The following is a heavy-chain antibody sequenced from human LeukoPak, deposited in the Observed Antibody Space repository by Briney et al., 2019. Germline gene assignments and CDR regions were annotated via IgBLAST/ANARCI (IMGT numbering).Heavy chain of an antibody. CDR1: GGSISSGSYY. CDR2: IYTSGST. V-gene: IGHV4-61*02. Sequence: SETLSLTCTVSGGSISSGSYYWSWIRQPAGKGLEWIGRIYTSGSTHYNPSLKSRVTISVDTSKNQFSLKLSSVTAADTAVYYCARRLRFYYYYMDVWGKGTTVTVSS. D-gene: IGHD5-12*01. J-gene: IGHJ6*03. CDR3: ARRLRFYYYYMDV.